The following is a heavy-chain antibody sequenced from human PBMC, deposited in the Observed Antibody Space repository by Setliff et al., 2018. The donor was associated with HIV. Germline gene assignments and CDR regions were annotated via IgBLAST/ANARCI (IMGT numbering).Heavy chain of an antibody. CDR2: ISGYSGST. CDR1: GYTFSDYD. V-gene: IGHV1-18*01. J-gene: IGHJ4*02. Sequence: ASVKVSCKASGYTFSDYDVAWVRQAPGQGLEWVGWISGYSGSTSYAQKFQGRVTMTRDTSTSTVYMELSSLRSEDTAVYYCARGVPRGGDIPFDYWGQGTLVTVSS. D-gene: IGHD2-21*01. CDR3: ARGVPRGGDIPFDY.